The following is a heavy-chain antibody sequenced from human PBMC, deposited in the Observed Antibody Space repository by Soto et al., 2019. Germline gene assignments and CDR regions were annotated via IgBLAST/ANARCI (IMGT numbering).Heavy chain of an antibody. D-gene: IGHD6-19*01. CDR3: ARARPPGIAVAGTVWFDP. CDR2: IIPIFGTA. V-gene: IGHV1-69*12. CDR1: GGTFSSYA. J-gene: IGHJ5*02. Sequence: QVQLVQSGAEVKKPGSSVKVSCKASGGTFSSYAISWVRQAPGQGLEWMGGIIPIFGTANYAQKFQGRVTITADEATRTAYLELGSLRSEDTAVYYGARARPPGIAVAGTVWFDPWGQGTLVTVSS.